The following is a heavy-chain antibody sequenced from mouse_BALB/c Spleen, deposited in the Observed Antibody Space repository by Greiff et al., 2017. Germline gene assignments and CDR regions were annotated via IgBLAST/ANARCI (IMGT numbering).Heavy chain of an antibody. Sequence: EVNVVESGGGLVQPGGSLRLSCATSGFTFTDYYMSWVRQPPGKALEWLGFIRNKANGYTTEYSASVKGRFTISRDNSQSILYLQMNTLRAEDSATYYCARGDYDYDVFAYWGQGTLVTVSA. CDR1: GFTFTDYY. D-gene: IGHD2-4*01. V-gene: IGHV7-3*02. J-gene: IGHJ3*01. CDR3: ARGDYDYDVFAY. CDR2: IRNKANGYTT.